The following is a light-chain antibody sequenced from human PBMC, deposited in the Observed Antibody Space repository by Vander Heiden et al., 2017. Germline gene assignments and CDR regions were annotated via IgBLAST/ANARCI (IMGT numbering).Light chain of an antibody. CDR1: QSVSSY. CDR3: QQRSKWPLT. V-gene: IGKV3-11*01. CDR2: DAS. J-gene: IGKJ4*01. Sequence: EIVLTQSPATLYLSPGERATLFYRASQSVSSYLAWYQQKPGQAPRLLIDDASSRATGIPARFSGSGSGTDFTLTISSLEPEDFAVYYCQQRSKWPLTFGGGTKVEIK.